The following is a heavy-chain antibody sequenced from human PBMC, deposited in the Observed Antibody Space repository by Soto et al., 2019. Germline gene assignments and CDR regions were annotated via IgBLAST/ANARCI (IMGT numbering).Heavy chain of an antibody. CDR2: ISGYNGNT. J-gene: IGHJ6*02. CDR3: ARFIMVGGWFDPNYYHGMDV. CDR1: GYTFSNYG. D-gene: IGHD6-19*01. V-gene: IGHV1-18*01. Sequence: QVQLVQSGAEVKKPGASVTVSCKTSGYTFSNYGINWVRQAPGQGLEWMGWISGYNGNTNYAQTVQGRVTMTTDTSTGTVYRELRSLKSDDTAIYYCARFIMVGGWFDPNYYHGMDVWGQGTTVTVSS.